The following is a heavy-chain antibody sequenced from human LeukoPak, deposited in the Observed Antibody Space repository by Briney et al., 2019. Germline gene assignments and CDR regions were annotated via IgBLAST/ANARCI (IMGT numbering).Heavy chain of an antibody. CDR3: ARDSSSSYYFDY. CDR2: ISYDGSNK. J-gene: IGHJ4*02. D-gene: IGHD6-6*01. Sequence: PGGSLRLSCAASGFTFSSYGMHWVRQAPGKGLEWVAVISYDGSNKYYADSVKGRFTISRDNSKNTLYLQMNSLRAEDTAVYYCARDSSSSYYFDYWGQGTLVTVSS. CDR1: GFTFSSYG. V-gene: IGHV3-30*03.